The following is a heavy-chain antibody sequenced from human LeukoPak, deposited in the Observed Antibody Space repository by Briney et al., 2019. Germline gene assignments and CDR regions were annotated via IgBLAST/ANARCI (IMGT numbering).Heavy chain of an antibody. V-gene: IGHV3-23*01. J-gene: IGHJ3*02. D-gene: IGHD4-17*01. CDR1: GFIFREYA. CDR2: ITASDYTT. Sequence: PGGSLRLSCAASGFIFREYAVTWVRQAPGKGLEWVSSITASDYTTYADSVKGRFTISRDNSKNTLYLQMDSLRGDDTALYHCARDPNGDYIGAFDNWGQGTMVNVSS. CDR3: ARDPNGDYIGAFDN.